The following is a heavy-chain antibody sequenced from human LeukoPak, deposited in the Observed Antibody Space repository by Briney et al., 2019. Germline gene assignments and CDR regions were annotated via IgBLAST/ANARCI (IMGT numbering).Heavy chain of an antibody. J-gene: IGHJ4*02. V-gene: IGHV3-23*01. CDR3: AKDIYGDYGGLDY. CDR2: IINSGGST. CDR1: GFTFSTYA. D-gene: IGHD4-17*01. Sequence: GGSLRLSCAASGFTFSTYAMNWVRQAPGKGLEWVSTIINSGGSTYYADSVKGRFTISRDNSKNTLYLQMNSQRADDTAVYYCAKDIYGDYGGLDYWGQGTLVTVSS.